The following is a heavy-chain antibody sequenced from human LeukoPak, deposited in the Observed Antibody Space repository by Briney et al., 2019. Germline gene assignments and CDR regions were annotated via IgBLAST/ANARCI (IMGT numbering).Heavy chain of an antibody. CDR3: ARFRGYGDQYNWFDP. CDR2: IYYSGST. Sequence: SETLSLTCTVSGVSISSYYWSWIRQPPGKGLEWIGYIYYSGSTNYNPSLKSRVTISVDTSKNQFSLKLSSVTAADTAVYYCARFRGYGDQYNWFDPWGQGTLVTVSS. CDR1: GVSISSYY. V-gene: IGHV4-59*01. J-gene: IGHJ5*02. D-gene: IGHD4-17*01.